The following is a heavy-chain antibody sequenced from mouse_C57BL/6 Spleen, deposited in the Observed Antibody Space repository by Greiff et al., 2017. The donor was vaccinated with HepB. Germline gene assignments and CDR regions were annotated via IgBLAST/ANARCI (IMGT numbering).Heavy chain of an antibody. V-gene: IGHV1-69*01. J-gene: IGHJ2*01. CDR1: GYTFTSYW. CDR3: ARGLSGDY. Sequence: QVQLQQSGAELVMPGASVKLSCKASGYTFTSYWMHWVKQRPGQGLEWIGELDPSDSYTNYNQKFTGKSTLTVDKSSSTAYMQLSSLTSEDSAVYYCARGLSGDYWGQGTTLTVSS. CDR2: LDPSDSYT. D-gene: IGHD6-1*01.